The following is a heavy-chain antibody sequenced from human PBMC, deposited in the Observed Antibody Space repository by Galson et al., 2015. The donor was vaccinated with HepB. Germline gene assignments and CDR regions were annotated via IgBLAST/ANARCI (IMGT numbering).Heavy chain of an antibody. CDR3: ARERRSYFDY. CDR1: GFTFSSYA. CDR2: ISYDGSNK. J-gene: IGHJ4*02. V-gene: IGHV3-30-3*01. Sequence: SLRLSCAASGFTFSSYAMHWVRQAPGKGLEWVAVISYDGSNKYYADSVKGRFTISRDNSKNTLYLQMNSLRAEDTAVYYCARERRSYFDYWGQGTLVTVSS.